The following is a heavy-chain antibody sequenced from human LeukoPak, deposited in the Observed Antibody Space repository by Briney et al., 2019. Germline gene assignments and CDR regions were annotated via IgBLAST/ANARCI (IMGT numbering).Heavy chain of an antibody. J-gene: IGHJ2*01. Sequence: SETLSLTCTVSGGSISSYYWSWIRQPPGKGLEWIGYIYYSGSTNYNPSLKSRVTISVDTSKNQFSLKLSSVTAADTAVYYCARWATGYSSGWHSNFDLWGRGTLVTVSS. D-gene: IGHD6-19*01. V-gene: IGHV4-59*01. CDR2: IYYSGST. CDR3: ARWATGYSSGWHSNFDL. CDR1: GGSISSYY.